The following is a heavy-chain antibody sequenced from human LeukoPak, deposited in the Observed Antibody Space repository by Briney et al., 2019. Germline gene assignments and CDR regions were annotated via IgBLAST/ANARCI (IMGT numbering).Heavy chain of an antibody. CDR3: ARDLTAVAGNWYFDL. Sequence: ASVKVSCKASGYTFTSYGISWVRQAPGQGLEWMGWISAYNGNTNYAQKFQGRVTMTTDTSTGTAYMELRGLRPDDTAVYYCARDLTAVAGNWYFDLWGRGTLVTVSS. D-gene: IGHD6-19*01. CDR1: GYTFTSYG. V-gene: IGHV1-18*04. J-gene: IGHJ2*01. CDR2: ISAYNGNT.